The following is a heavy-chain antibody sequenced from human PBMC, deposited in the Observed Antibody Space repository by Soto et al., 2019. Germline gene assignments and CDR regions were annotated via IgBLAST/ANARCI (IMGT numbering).Heavy chain of an antibody. D-gene: IGHD4-17*01. V-gene: IGHV4-34*01. CDR2: INHSGST. J-gene: IGHJ5*02. Sequence: QVQLQQWGAGLLKPSETLSLTCAVYGGSFSGYYWSWIRQPPGKGLEWIGEINHSGSTNYNPSLKSLVTITEDTSKNQFSRKLSYVTAADTAVYYCARGYGDYARFDPWGQGTLVTVSS. CDR1: GGSFSGYY. CDR3: ARGYGDYARFDP.